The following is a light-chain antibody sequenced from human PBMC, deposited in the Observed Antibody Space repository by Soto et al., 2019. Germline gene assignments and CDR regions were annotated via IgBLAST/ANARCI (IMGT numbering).Light chain of an antibody. CDR3: QQSNSWGLT. J-gene: IGKJ4*01. CDR2: GAS. Sequence: EIVLTQSPATLSLAPGERATLSCRASQSVRSSLDWYQQKPGQAPRLLIYGASNRATGIPARFGGSGSGTDFTLTISSLEPEDFAVYYCQQSNSWGLTFGGGTKVEIK. CDR1: QSVRSS. V-gene: IGKV3-11*01.